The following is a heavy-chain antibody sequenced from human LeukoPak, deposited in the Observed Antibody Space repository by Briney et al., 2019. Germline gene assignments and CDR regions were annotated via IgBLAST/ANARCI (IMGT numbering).Heavy chain of an antibody. CDR1: GGSISSYY. CDR2: IYYSGST. D-gene: IGHD5-18*01. J-gene: IGHJ4*02. Sequence: SETLSLTCTVSGGSISSYYWSWIRQPPGKGLEWIGYIYYSGSTNYNPSLKSRVTISVDTSKNQFSLKLSSVTAADTAVYYCARTLRTPSYGTLPANYYFDYWGQGTLVTVSS. CDR3: ARTLRTPSYGTLPANYYFDY. V-gene: IGHV4-59*12.